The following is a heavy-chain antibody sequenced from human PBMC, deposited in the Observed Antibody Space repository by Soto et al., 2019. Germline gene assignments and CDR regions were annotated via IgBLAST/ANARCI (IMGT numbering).Heavy chain of an antibody. CDR3: TRDFAPQTFPDYYDSSGYYEGDY. D-gene: IGHD3-22*01. J-gene: IGHJ4*02. CDR1: GFTFGDYA. CDR2: IRSKAYGGTT. Sequence: GGSLRLSCTASGFTFGDYAMSWFRQAPGKGLEWVGFIRSKAYGGTTEYAASVKGRFTISRDDSKSIAYLQMNSLKTEDTAVYYCTRDFAPQTFPDYYDSSGYYEGDYWGQGTLVTVSS. V-gene: IGHV3-49*03.